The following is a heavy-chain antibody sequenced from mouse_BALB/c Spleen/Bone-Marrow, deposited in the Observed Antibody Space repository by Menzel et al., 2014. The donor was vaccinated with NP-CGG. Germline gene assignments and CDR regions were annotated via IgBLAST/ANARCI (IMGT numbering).Heavy chain of an antibody. CDR1: GYTFTSYW. Sequence: ESGAELAKPGASVMMSCKASGYTFTSYWMHWVKQRPGQALEWIGYINPSTGYTEFNQKFKDKATLTADKSSSTAYMHLSSLTSEDSAVYYCARGATVVARYFDSWGQGTTLTVSP. CDR2: INPSTGYT. D-gene: IGHD1-1*01. V-gene: IGHV1-7*01. CDR3: ARGATVVARYFDS. J-gene: IGHJ2*01.